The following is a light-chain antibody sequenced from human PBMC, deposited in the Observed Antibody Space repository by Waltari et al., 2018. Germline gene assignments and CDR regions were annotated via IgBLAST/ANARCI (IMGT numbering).Light chain of an antibody. CDR3: CSYAGSSSHVV. CDR2: DVS. CDR1: SSDVGGYNY. Sequence: QSALTQPASVSGSPGQSITISCTGTSSDVGGYNYVSWYRQHPGKTPKLMIYDVSKRPSGVSNRFSGSKSGNTASLTISGLQAEDEADYYCCSYAGSSSHVVFGGGTKLTVL. V-gene: IGLV2-23*02. J-gene: IGLJ2*01.